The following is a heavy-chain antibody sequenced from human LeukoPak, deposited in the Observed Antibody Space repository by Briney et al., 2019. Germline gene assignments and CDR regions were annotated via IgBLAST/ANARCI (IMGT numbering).Heavy chain of an antibody. CDR3: ARAKRVLSRLDI. Sequence: PSETLSLTCTVSGDFISTNYWTWIRQPPGKGLDWIGYILSSGATYYNPSLNGRAILSMDRSKNQFSLRLDSVTSADTAVYYCARAKRVLSRLDIWGQGTLVAVSS. J-gene: IGHJ3*02. CDR2: ILSSGAT. D-gene: IGHD6-6*01. CDR1: GDFISTNY. V-gene: IGHV4-59*01.